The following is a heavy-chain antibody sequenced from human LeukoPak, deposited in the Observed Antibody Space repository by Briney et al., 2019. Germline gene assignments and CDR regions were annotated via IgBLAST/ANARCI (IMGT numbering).Heavy chain of an antibody. J-gene: IGHJ4*02. CDR3: AREPPNKGEVSFDY. V-gene: IGHV4-34*01. Sequence: SETLSLTCAVYGGSFSGYYWSWIRQPPGKGLEWIGEINHSGSTNYNPSLKSRVTISVDTSKNQFSLKLSSVTAADTAVYYCAREPPNKGEVSFDYWGQGTLVTVSS. CDR2: INHSGST. CDR1: GGSFSGYY. D-gene: IGHD2-21*01.